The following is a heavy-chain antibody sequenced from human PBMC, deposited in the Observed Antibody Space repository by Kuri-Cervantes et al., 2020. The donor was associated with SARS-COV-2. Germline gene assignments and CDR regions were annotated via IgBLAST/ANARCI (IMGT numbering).Heavy chain of an antibody. J-gene: IGHJ4*02. CDR1: GYSISSGYY. V-gene: IGHV4-38-2*02. CDR2: IYHSGST. D-gene: IGHD3-10*01. CDR3: VVARDYYYGSGSYPSFDY. Sequence: SETLSLTCTVSGYSISSGYYWGWIRQPPGKGLEWIGSIYHSGSTYYNPSLTSRVTISVDTHKHQFSLKLSSVTAADTAVYYCVVARDYYYGSGSYPSFDYWGQGTLVTVSS.